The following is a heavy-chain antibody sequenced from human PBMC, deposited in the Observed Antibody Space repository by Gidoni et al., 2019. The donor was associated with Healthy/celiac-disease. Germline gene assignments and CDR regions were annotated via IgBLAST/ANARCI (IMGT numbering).Heavy chain of an antibody. CDR3: ARGRAVAGILGWFDP. V-gene: IGHV4-59*01. D-gene: IGHD6-19*01. CDR2: IYYSGST. J-gene: IGHJ5*02. Sequence: QVQLQESGPGLVKPSETLSLTCTVSGGSISSYYWSWIRQPPGKGLEWIGYIYYSGSTNYNPSLKSRVTISVDTSKNQFSLKLSSVTAADTAVYYCARGRAVAGILGWFDPWGQGTLVTVSS. CDR1: GGSISSYY.